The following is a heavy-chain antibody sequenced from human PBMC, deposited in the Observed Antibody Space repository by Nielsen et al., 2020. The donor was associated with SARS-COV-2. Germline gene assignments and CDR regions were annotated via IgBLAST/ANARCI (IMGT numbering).Heavy chain of an antibody. V-gene: IGHV2-70*11. CDR2: IDWDDDK. J-gene: IGHJ4*02. CDR1: GFSLTTSGMC. Sequence: SGPTLAQPTQTLTLTCTFSGFSLTTSGMCVSWIRQPPGKALEWLARIDWDDDKYYSTSLKTRLTISKDTSKNQVVLTMTNMDPVDTATYYCARTYYGGNSAFFDYWGQGTLVTVSS. D-gene: IGHD4-23*01. CDR3: ARTYYGGNSAFFDY.